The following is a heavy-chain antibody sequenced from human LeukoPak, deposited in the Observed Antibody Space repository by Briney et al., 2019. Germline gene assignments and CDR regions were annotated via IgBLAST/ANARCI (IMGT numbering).Heavy chain of an antibody. CDR3: ARGIGIGAFDT. V-gene: IGHV3-74*01. CDR2: VNVDGRST. J-gene: IGHJ3*02. CDR1: GFTFSSYW. D-gene: IGHD2/OR15-2a*01. Sequence: GGSLRLSCAASGFTFSSYWMDWVRQAPGEGLVWVSRVNVDGRSTTYADSVKGRLTISSDNAKKTLYLQINSLRPEDTAFYYCARGIGIGAFDTWGRGTKVTVSS.